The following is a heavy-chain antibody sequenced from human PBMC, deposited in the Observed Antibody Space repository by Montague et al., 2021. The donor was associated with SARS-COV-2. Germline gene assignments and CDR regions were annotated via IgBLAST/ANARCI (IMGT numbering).Heavy chain of an antibody. CDR3: TQERGPGRTTWHYFDY. CDR1: GDSVSSNIAA. Sequence: CAISGDSVSSNIAAWNWIRQSPSRGLEWLGRTYYRSKWYNDYAVPVRSRITISPDTSKNQFSLQLNSVTPEDTAVYYCTQERGPGRTTWHYFDYWGQGTLATVSS. V-gene: IGHV6-1*01. J-gene: IGHJ4*02. CDR2: TYYRSKWYN. D-gene: IGHD1-14*01.